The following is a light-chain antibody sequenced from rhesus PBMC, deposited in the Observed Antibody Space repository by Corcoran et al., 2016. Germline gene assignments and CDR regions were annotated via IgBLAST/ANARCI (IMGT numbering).Light chain of an antibody. CDR2: KAS. V-gene: IGKV1-74*01. CDR3: QHNDGTPRT. J-gene: IGKJ1*01. Sequence: DIQVTQSPSSLSASVGDRVTITCRASENVTNYLNWYQQKPGKAPKLLIYKASTLQSGVPSRFSGSGSGTDYTFTSSSLQSEDVATYYCQHNDGTPRTFGQGTKVEIK. CDR1: ENVTNY.